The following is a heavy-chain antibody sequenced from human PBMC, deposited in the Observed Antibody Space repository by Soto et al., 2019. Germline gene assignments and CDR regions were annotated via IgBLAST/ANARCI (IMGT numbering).Heavy chain of an antibody. V-gene: IGHV4-59*01. D-gene: IGHD3-10*01. CDR3: ARTLRRGPPFDY. J-gene: IGHJ4*02. CDR1: SGSIGTYY. Sequence: SETLSLTCSVSSGSIGTYYWNWIRQPPGKGLEWIAYIDYSGSTNSNPSLKSRLTISIDTSKNQFSLKLSSVTAADTAVYYCARTLRRGPPFDYWGQGTLVTVS. CDR2: IDYSGST.